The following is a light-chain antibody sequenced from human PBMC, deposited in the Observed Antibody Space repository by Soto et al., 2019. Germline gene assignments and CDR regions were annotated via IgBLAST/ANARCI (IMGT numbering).Light chain of an antibody. V-gene: IGLV1-44*01. Sequence: QAVVTQPPSASGTPGQRVTISCSGTISNIGSNPVDWYQQVPGTAPKLLIYTNNQRPSGVPDRFSGSRSGTSASLAISGLQSEDEAYYYCSSYTSSTNYVFGTGTKLTVL. CDR1: ISNIGSNP. CDR2: TNN. CDR3: SSYTSSTNYV. J-gene: IGLJ1*01.